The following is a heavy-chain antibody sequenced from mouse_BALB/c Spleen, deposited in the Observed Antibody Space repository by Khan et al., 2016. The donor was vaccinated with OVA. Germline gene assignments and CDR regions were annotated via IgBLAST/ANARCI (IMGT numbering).Heavy chain of an antibody. CDR2: INPHIGET. CDR3: ARKNGSDFDY. CDR1: GYSFTGYF. D-gene: IGHD1-1*01. J-gene: IGHJ2*01. Sequence: EVQLQQSGPELVKPGASVKISCKASGYSFTGYFMNWVMQSHGKSLEWIGRINPHIGETLYNQKFKGKATLTVDESSSIAHMELRSLASEDSAVYYCARKNGSDFDYWGQGTTLTVSS. V-gene: IGHV1-20*02.